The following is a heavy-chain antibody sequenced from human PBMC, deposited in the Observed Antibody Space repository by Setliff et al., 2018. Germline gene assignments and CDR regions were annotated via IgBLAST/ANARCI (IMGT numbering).Heavy chain of an antibody. CDR2: IWDDGGNK. D-gene: IGHD2-15*01. J-gene: IGHJ4*02. V-gene: IGHV3-30-3*01. CDR1: GFTFSNYR. CDR3: ARTCSGSGCYAGLES. Sequence: GGSLRLSCAASGFTFSNYRMHWVRQAPGKGLEWVAVIWDDGGNKYQADSVKGRFTISRDNSKNTLYLQMNSLRPEDTAVYYCARTCSGSGCYAGLESWGQGTPVTVSA.